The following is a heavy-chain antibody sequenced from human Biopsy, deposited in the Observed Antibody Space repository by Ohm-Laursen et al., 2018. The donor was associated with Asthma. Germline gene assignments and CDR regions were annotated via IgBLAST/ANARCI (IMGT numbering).Heavy chain of an antibody. J-gene: IGHJ6*02. CDR1: GGTFSNFA. Sequence: SVKVSCKAPGGTFSNFAISWARQAPGQGLEWLGGIMTVFGTTNYAQKFQGRVTITADESTSTAYMEVTSLRSEDTAIYYCAGCQVGYSSGWSLLLKKIYYSGMDVWGQGTAVTVSS. CDR2: IMTVFGTT. CDR3: AGCQVGYSSGWSLLLKKIYYSGMDV. D-gene: IGHD6-19*01. V-gene: IGHV1-69*13.